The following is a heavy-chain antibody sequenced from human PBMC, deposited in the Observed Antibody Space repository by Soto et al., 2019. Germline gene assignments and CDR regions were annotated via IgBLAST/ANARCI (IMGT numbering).Heavy chain of an antibody. D-gene: IGHD2-21*01. J-gene: IGHJ6*03. CDR2: ISGSGGST. CDR3: AKGGYSAQYGDYYYYMDV. V-gene: IGHV3-23*01. Sequence: PGGSLRLSCAASGFTFSNYAMSWVRQAPGKGLEWVSAISGSGGSTYYADSVKGRFTISRDNSKNTLYLQMNSLRAEDTAVYYCAKGGYSAQYGDYYYYMDVWGKGTTVTVSS. CDR1: GFTFSNYA.